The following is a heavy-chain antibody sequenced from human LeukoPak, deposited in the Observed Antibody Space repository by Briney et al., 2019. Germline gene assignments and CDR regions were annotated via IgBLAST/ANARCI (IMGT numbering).Heavy chain of an antibody. J-gene: IGHJ3*02. CDR1: GFTFTSSA. D-gene: IGHD3-22*01. V-gene: IGHV1-58*02. Sequence: SVKVSCKASGFTFTSSAMQRVRQARGQRLEWIGWIVVGSGNTNYAQKFQERVTITRDMSTSTAYMELSSLRSEDTAVYYCAAADNYCDSSGYPLYAFDIWGQGTMVTVSS. CDR3: AAADNYCDSSGYPLYAFDI. CDR2: IVVGSGNT.